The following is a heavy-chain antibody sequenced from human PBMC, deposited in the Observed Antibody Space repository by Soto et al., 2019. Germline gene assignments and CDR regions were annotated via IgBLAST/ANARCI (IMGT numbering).Heavy chain of an antibody. J-gene: IGHJ6*02. V-gene: IGHV4-34*01. Sequence: SETLSLTCAVYGGSFSGYYWSWIRQPPGKGLEWIGEINHSGSTNYNPSLKSRVTISVDASKNQFSLKLSSVTAAGTAVYYCARGGGAVAVGWFYYYYGMDVWGQGTTVTVSS. CDR1: GGSFSGYY. D-gene: IGHD6-19*01. CDR2: INHSGST. CDR3: ARGGGAVAVGWFYYYYGMDV.